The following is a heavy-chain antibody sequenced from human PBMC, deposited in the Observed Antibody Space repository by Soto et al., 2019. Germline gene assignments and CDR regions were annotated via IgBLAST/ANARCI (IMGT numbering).Heavy chain of an antibody. J-gene: IGHJ3*02. CDR2: ISGSGGST. V-gene: IGHV3-23*01. Sequence: GGSLRLSCAASGFTFSSYAMSWVRQAPGKGLEWVSAISGSGGSTYYADSVKGRFTISRDNSKNTLYLQMNSLRAEDTAFYYCAKDSSLGPPYQDAFDIWGQGTMVTVSS. CDR1: GFTFSSYA. CDR3: AKDSSLGPPYQDAFDI. D-gene: IGHD2-2*01.